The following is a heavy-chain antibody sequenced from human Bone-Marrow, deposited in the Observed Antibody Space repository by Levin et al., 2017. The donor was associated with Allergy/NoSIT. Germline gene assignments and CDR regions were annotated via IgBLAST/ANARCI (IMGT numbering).Heavy chain of an antibody. CDR1: GYSISTGYF. D-gene: IGHD2-21*01. J-gene: IGHJ4*01. Sequence: KPSETLSLTCSVSGYSISTGYFWAWIRQSPLKGLEWIGNVYHDGSTHYNPSLKSRLTMSVDTSKNQFSLRLTSVTVEDTGLYYCARDRYSAWGNFDFWGQGALVTVSA. CDR2: VYHDGST. V-gene: IGHV4-38-2*02. CDR3: ARDRYSAWGNFDF.